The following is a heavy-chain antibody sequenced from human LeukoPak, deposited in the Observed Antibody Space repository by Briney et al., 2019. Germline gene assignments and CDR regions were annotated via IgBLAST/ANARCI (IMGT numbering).Heavy chain of an antibody. J-gene: IGHJ4*02. CDR1: GGSFSSSSYY. CDR2: IYSSGST. D-gene: IGHD4-17*01. Sequence: SEILSLTCTASGGSFSSSSYYWGWIRQPPGKGLEWIGSIYSSGSTYYNPSLKSRVAISVDTSKNQFSLKLSSVTAADTAVYYCARLIYGDYFDYWGQGTLVTVSS. V-gene: IGHV4-39*01. CDR3: ARLIYGDYFDY.